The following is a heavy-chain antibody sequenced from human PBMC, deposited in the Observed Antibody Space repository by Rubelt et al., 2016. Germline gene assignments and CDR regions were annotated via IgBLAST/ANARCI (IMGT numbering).Heavy chain of an antibody. J-gene: IGHJ4*02. CDR3: LRSTFFVVLTCYYLPKYYFDY. CDR2: IYHSGST. CDR1: GYSISSGYY. Sequence: QVQLQESGPGLVKPSETLSLTCTVSGYSISSGYYWGWIRQPPGKGLEWIGSIYHSGSTYYNPSLKCVCSLNIGLVYERVSLEIRSVAASYLALYCCLRSTFFVVLTCYYLPKYYFDYWGPGRLVTFSS. V-gene: IGHV4-38-2*02. D-gene: IGHD3-9*01.